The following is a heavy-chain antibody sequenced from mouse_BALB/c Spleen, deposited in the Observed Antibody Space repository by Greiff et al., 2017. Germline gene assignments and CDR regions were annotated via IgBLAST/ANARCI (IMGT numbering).Heavy chain of an antibody. CDR2: ISSGGSYT. CDR1: GFTFSSYT. D-gene: IGHD1-1*01. Sequence: EVKLVESGGGLVKPGGSLKLSCAASGFTFSSYTMSWVRQTPEKRLEWVATISSGGSYTYYPDSVKGRFTISRDNAKNTLYLQMSSLKSEDTAMYYCTRGDGSSSWFAYWGQGTLVTVSA. CDR3: TRGDGSSSWFAY. J-gene: IGHJ3*01. V-gene: IGHV5-6-4*01.